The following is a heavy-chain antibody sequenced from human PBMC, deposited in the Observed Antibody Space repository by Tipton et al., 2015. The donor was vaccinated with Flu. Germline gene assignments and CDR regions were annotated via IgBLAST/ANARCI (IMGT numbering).Heavy chain of an antibody. D-gene: IGHD2-15*01. CDR2: IWYDGSNK. J-gene: IGHJ6*02. Sequence: SGFTFSSYGMHWVRQAPGKGLEWVAVIWYDGSNKYYADSVKGRFTISRDNSKNTLYLQMNSLRAEDTAVYYCARGSCSGGSCYSYYYYGMDVWGQGTTVTVSS. CDR3: ARGSCSGGSCYSYYYYGMDV. CDR1: GFTFSSYG. V-gene: IGHV3-33*01.